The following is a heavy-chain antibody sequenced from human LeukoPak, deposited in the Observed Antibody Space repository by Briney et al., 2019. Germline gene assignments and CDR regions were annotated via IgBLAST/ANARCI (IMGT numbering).Heavy chain of an antibody. Sequence: GGSLRLSCAASGFTFSSYAMHWVRQAPGKGLEWVAVISYYGSNKYYADSVKGRFTISRDNSKNTLYLQMNSLRAEDTAVYYCARAPDYYGSGSLYGMDVWGQGTTVTVSS. V-gene: IGHV3-30*04. D-gene: IGHD3-10*01. CDR3: ARAPDYYGSGSLYGMDV. J-gene: IGHJ6*02. CDR1: GFTFSSYA. CDR2: ISYYGSNK.